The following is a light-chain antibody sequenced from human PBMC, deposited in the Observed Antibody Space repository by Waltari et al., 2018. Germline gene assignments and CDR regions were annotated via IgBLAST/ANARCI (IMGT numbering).Light chain of an antibody. CDR2: GAS. CDR1: QSIHHN. Sequence: EVVMTQSPATLSMSPGERVTLSCRASQSIHHNLAWYQHRPGQAPRLLIYGASTTAPAIPGRFVGGGSGTELDLTISSRQSQYSAFYYCQQYNVWPPLTFGGGTRVEIK. V-gene: IGKV3-15*01. CDR3: QQYNVWPPLT. J-gene: IGKJ4*01.